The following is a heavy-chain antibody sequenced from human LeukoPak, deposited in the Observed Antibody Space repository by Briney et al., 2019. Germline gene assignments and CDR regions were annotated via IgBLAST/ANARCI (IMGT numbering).Heavy chain of an antibody. J-gene: IGHJ4*02. Sequence: QPGGSLRLSCAASGFTFSSYAMSWVRQAPGKGLEWVSAISGSGGSTYYADSVKGRFSISRDNSKNTLYLQMNSLRVEDTAVYYCARDTRPLWFGELSDSWGQGTLVTVPS. CDR1: GFTFSSYA. D-gene: IGHD3-10*01. CDR2: ISGSGGST. CDR3: ARDTRPLWFGELSDS. V-gene: IGHV3-23*01.